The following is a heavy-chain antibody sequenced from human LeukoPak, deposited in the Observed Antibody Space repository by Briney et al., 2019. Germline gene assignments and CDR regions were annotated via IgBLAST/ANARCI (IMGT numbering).Heavy chain of an antibody. CDR1: GGTFSSYA. CDR3: ARVYDFWSGSTTHYYYGMDV. CDR2: IIPIFGTA. V-gene: IGHV1-69*13. J-gene: IGHJ6*02. Sequence: SVKVSCKASGGTFSSYAISWVRQAPGQGLEWMGGIIPIFGTANYAQKFQGRVTITADESTSTAYMELSSLRSEDTAVYYCARVYDFWSGSTTHYYYGMDVWGQGTTVTVSS. D-gene: IGHD3-3*01.